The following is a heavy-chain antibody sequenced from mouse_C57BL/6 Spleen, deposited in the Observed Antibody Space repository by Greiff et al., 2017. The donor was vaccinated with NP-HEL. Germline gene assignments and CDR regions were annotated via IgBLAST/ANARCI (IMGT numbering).Heavy chain of an antibody. CDR3: AGPDYYGSSLDD. D-gene: IGHD1-1*01. J-gene: IGHJ2*01. V-gene: IGHV1-22*01. CDR1: GYTFTDYN. Sequence: EVQLQQSGPELVKPGASVKISCKASGYTFTDYNMHWVKQSHGKSLEWIGYINPNNGGTSYNQKFKGKATLTVNKYSSTSYMELRSRTSEDAAVYDYAGPDYYGSSLDDWGQGTTLTVSS. CDR2: INPNNGGT.